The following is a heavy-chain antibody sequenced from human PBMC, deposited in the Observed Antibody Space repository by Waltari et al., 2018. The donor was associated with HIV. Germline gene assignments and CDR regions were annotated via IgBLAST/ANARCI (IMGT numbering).Heavy chain of an antibody. CDR3: ARDPQYCSSTSCSYYFDY. Sequence: QVQLVESGGGVVQPGRSLRLSCAASGFTFSNYAMHWVRPAPGKGREWVAVIAYDGSNKYYADSVKGRFTISRDNSKNTLYLQMNSLRAEDTAVYYCARDPQYCSSTSCSYYFDYWGQGTLVTVSS. CDR1: GFTFSNYA. CDR2: IAYDGSNK. V-gene: IGHV3-30-3*01. J-gene: IGHJ4*02. D-gene: IGHD2-2*01.